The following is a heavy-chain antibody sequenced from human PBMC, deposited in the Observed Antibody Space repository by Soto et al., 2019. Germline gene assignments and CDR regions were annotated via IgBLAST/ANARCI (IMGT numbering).Heavy chain of an antibody. D-gene: IGHD2-15*01. CDR3: ARDHPGWSFDP. CDR1: GYNLNTFG. Sequence: QVQLVQSGAEVKKPGASVKVSCKAAGYNLNTFGITWVRQGPGQGLEWMGWISPNNGNTHYAQRFQGRVTMTTDTSTNTAYMELSGLRSGDTAVYYCARDHPGWSFDPWGQGTQVIVSS. J-gene: IGHJ5*02. CDR2: ISPNNGNT. V-gene: IGHV1-18*04.